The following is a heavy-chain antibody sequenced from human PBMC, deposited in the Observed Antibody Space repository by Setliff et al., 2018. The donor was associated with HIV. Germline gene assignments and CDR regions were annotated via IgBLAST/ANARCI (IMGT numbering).Heavy chain of an antibody. CDR3: AREPQYCGGDCYPI. CDR1: SGSITSYS. CDR2: INTSGNT. V-gene: IGHV4-4*08. D-gene: IGHD2-21*02. J-gene: IGHJ3*02. Sequence: KPSETLSLTCTVSSGSITSYSWNWIRQPPGKGLEWIGYINTSGNTNYNPSLKSRVTTSVDTSKDQFSLKLSSATAADTAVYYCAREPQYCGGDCYPIWGQGTMVTVSS.